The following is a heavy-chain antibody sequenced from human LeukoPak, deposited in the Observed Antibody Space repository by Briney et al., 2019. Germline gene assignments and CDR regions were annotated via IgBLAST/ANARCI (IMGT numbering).Heavy chain of an antibody. J-gene: IGHJ4*02. CDR3: VRGNILSGYCFDF. Sequence: TSETLSLTCAVYGGSISGYYWSWIRQPPGKGLEWVGEIHYTGGTSYNPSLKSRATISIDTSKNQLSLKLSSVTAADTAVYYCVRGNILSGYCFDFWGQGALVTVSS. CDR2: IHYTGGT. D-gene: IGHD3-9*01. V-gene: IGHV4-34*01. CDR1: GGSISGYY.